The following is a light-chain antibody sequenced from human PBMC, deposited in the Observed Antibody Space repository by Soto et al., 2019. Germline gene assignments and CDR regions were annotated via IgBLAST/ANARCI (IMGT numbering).Light chain of an antibody. CDR1: SSDIGGYNY. CDR3: SSYAGSNNYV. CDR2: EVS. Sequence: QSALTQPPSASVSPGQSVAISCTGTSSDIGGYNYVSWYQQHPGKAPKLMIYEVSKRPSGVPDRFSGCKSGNTASLTVSGLQAEDEADYYCSSYAGSNNYVFGSGTKVTVL. V-gene: IGLV2-8*01. J-gene: IGLJ1*01.